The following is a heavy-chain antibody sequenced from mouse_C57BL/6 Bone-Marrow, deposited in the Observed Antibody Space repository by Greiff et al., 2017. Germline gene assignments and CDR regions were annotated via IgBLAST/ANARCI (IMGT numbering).Heavy chain of an antibody. CDR2: IDPENGDT. Sequence: EVQLQQSGAELVRPGASVKLSCTASGFNIKDDYMHWVKQRPEQGLEWIGCIDPENGDTEYASKFQGKATITADTSSNTAYLQLSSLTSEDTAVYYCTTPYYYGSSYGAYWGQGTLVTVSA. D-gene: IGHD1-1*01. J-gene: IGHJ3*01. CDR3: TTPYYYGSSYGAY. V-gene: IGHV14-4*01. CDR1: GFNIKDDY.